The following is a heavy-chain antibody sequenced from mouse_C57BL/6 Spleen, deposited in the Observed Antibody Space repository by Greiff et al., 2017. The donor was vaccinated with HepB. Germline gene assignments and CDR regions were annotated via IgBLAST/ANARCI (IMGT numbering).Heavy chain of an antibody. CDR2: IYPGDGDT. J-gene: IGHJ3*01. Sequence: VQRVESGPELVKPGASVKISCKASGYAFSSSWMNWVKQRPGKGLEWIGRIYPGDGDTNYNGKFKGKATLTADKSSSTAYMQLSSLTSEDSAVYFCATIYYDYDGAWFAYWGQGTLVTVSA. V-gene: IGHV1-82*01. D-gene: IGHD2-4*01. CDR1: GYAFSSSW. CDR3: ATIYYDYDGAWFAY.